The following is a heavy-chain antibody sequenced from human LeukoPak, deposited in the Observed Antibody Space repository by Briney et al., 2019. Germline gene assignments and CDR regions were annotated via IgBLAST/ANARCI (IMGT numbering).Heavy chain of an antibody. CDR3: TNLASY. J-gene: IGHJ4*02. V-gene: IGHV3-23*01. Sequence: PGGSLRLSCVVSGFTFSTFGMSWVRQAPGKGLEWVSGISDSGSETYYADSVKGRFTISRDNSNNKLFLQLKSLRVEDTALYYCTNLASYWGQGTLVTVSS. CDR2: ISDSGSET. CDR1: GFTFSTFG.